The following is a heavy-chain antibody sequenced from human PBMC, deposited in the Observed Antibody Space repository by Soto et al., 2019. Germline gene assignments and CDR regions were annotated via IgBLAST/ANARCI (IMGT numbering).Heavy chain of an antibody. CDR1: GYSFTSYW. CDR3: ARALVVPAAISYYYMDV. CDR2: IYPGDSDT. J-gene: IGHJ6*03. D-gene: IGHD2-2*01. Sequence: PGESLKISCKGSGYSFTSYWIGWVRQMPGKGLEWMGIIYPGDSDTRYSPYFQGQVTISADKSISTAYLQWSSLKASDTAMYYCARALVVPAAISYYYMDVWGKGTTVTVSS. V-gene: IGHV5-51*01.